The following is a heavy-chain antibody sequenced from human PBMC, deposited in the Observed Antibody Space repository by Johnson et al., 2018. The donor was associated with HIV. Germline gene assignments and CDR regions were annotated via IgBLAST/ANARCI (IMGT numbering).Heavy chain of an antibody. Sequence: VLLVESGGGLVQPGGSLRLSCAASGFTFSSYAMSWVRQAPGKGLEWVGSIKSKTDGGTTDYAAPVNGRFTISRDESKNTLYLQMNSLKTEDTAVYYCTTGLPGATYDSFDIWGQGTIVTVSS. CDR2: IKSKTDGGTT. CDR1: GFTFSSYA. V-gene: IGHV3-15*01. J-gene: IGHJ3*02. CDR3: TTGLPGATYDSFDI. D-gene: IGHD5-12*01.